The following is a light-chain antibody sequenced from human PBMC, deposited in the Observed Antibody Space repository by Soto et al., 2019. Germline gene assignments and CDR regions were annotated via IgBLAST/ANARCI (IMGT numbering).Light chain of an antibody. CDR1: QSVSTNY. CDR3: QQYGSSGT. Sequence: PETLSLFPGATSTRSCRASQSVSTNYLAWYQQKPGQAPRLLIYGASNRATGIPDRFSGSGSGTDFTLTISRLEPEDFAVYYCQQYGSSGTSGQGSKVDI. CDR2: GAS. J-gene: IGKJ1*01. V-gene: IGKV3-20*01.